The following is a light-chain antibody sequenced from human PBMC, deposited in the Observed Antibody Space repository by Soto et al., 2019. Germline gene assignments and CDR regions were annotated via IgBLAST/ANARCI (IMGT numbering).Light chain of an antibody. J-gene: IGLJ3*02. CDR2: EVS. CDR3: TSYSRYRVLV. Sequence: QSALTQPASVSGSLGQSITISCTGTSSDIGGYKYVSWYQQHPGKAPKLIIFEVSNRPSGVSDRFSGSNSGNTASLTISGLQAEDEADYYCTSYSRYRVLVFGRGT. CDR1: SSDIGGYKY. V-gene: IGLV2-14*01.